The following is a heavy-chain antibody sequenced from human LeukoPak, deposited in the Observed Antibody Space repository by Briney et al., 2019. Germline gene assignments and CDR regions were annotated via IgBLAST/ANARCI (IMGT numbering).Heavy chain of an antibody. V-gene: IGHV3-20*04. CDR1: GFTLDDYG. D-gene: IGHD2-15*01. CDR2: INWNGGST. Sequence: PGGSLRLSCAASGFTLDDYGMSWVRQAPGKGLEWVSGINWNGGSTGYADSVKGRFTISRDNAKNSLYLQMNSQRAEDTALYYCARGPHIVVVVAATNYYFDYWGQGTLVTVSS. CDR3: ARGPHIVVVVAATNYYFDY. J-gene: IGHJ4*02.